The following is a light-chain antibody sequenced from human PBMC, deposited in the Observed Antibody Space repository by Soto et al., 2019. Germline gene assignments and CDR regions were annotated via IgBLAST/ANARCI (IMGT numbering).Light chain of an antibody. Sequence: QSALTQPPSASGSPGQSVTISCTGTSSDIGAYDFVSWYQQHPGKAPQLMIYGVTKRPSGVPDRFSGSKSGSTASLTVSGLQADDEADYYCSSYAGSSWVFGAGTKVTVL. V-gene: IGLV2-8*01. CDR1: SSDIGAYDF. J-gene: IGLJ3*02. CDR2: GVT. CDR3: SSYAGSSWV.